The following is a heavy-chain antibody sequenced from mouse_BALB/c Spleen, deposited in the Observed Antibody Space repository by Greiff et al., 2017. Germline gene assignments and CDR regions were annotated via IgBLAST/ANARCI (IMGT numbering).Heavy chain of an antibody. Sequence: EVQLQESGPGLVKPSQTLSLTCSVTGDSITSGYWNWIRKFPGNKLEYMGYISYSGSTYYNPSLKSRISITRDTSKNQYYLQLNSVTTEDTATYYCARSNYYGSGFYYFDYWGQGTTLTVSS. CDR2: ISYSGST. CDR3: ARSNYYGSGFYYFDY. J-gene: IGHJ2*01. CDR1: GDSITSGY. V-gene: IGHV3-8*02. D-gene: IGHD1-1*01.